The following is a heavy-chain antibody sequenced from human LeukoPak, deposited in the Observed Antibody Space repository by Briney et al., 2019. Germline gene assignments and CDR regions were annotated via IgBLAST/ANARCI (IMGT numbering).Heavy chain of an antibody. CDR1: GFTFSNYW. V-gene: IGHV3-7*03. CDR2: INQHGSEK. J-gene: IGHJ4*02. D-gene: IGHD2-21*01. CDR3: AKARLGFPVLDY. Sequence: GGSLRLSCAASGFTFSNYWMTWVRQAPWMGLEWVATINQHGSEKYYVDSIKGRFTISRDNSKNTLYLQMNSLRAEDTAVYYCAKARLGFPVLDYWGQGTLVTVSS.